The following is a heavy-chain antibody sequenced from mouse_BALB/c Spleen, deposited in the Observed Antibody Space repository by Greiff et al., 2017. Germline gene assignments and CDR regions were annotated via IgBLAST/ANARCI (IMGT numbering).Heavy chain of an antibody. J-gene: IGHJ4*01. CDR1: GYTFTSYW. CDR2: IYPGDGDT. V-gene: IGHV1-87*01. CDR3: AREDYDVRAMDY. D-gene: IGHD2-4*01. Sequence: QVQLQQSGAELARPGASVKLSCKASGYTFTSYWMQWVKQRPGQGLEWIGAIYPGDGDTRYTQKFKGKATLTADKSSSTAYMQLSSLASEDSAVYYCAREDYDVRAMDYWGQGTSVTVSS.